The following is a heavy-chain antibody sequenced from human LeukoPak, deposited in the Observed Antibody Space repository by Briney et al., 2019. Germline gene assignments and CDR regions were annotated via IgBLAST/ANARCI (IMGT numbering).Heavy chain of an antibody. V-gene: IGHV1-46*01. J-gene: IGHJ5*02. D-gene: IGHD2-2*02. CDR1: GYTFTSYY. Sequence: ASVKVSCTASGYTFTSYYMHWVRQAPGQGLEWMGIINPSGGSTSYAQKFQGRVTMTRDTSISTAYMELRGLRSEDTAVYYCVRDAEGAAISVNYWFDPWGQGTLVTVSS. CDR2: INPSGGST. CDR3: VRDAEGAAISVNYWFDP.